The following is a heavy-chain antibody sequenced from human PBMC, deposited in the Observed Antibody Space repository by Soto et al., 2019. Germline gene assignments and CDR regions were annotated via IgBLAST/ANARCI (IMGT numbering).Heavy chain of an antibody. J-gene: IGHJ4*02. V-gene: IGHV4-59*01. CDR2: IYYSGST. CDR1: GGSISSYY. Sequence: SETLSLTCTASGGSISSYYWSWIRQPPGKGLEWIGYIYYSGSTNYNPSLKSRVTISVDTSKNQFSLKLSSVTAADTAVYYCARSSGISGPPVYWGQGTLVTVSS. D-gene: IGHD6-25*01. CDR3: ARSSGISGPPVY.